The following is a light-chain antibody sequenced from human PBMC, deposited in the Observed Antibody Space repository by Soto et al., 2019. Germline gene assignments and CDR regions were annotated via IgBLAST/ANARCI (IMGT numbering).Light chain of an antibody. CDR2: KAS. CDR1: QSISSW. J-gene: IGKJ1*01. V-gene: IGKV1-5*03. Sequence: DIQMTQSPSTLSASVGDRVTITCRASQSISSWLAWYQQKPGKAPKLLIYKASTLESGVPSRFSGSGSGTEFTLTISSLQPDDFATYHCQQYNSYSRTFDQGTKVEIK. CDR3: QQYNSYSRT.